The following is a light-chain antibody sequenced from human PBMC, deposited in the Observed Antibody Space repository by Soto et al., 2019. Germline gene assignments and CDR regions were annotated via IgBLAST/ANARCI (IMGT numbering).Light chain of an antibody. J-gene: IGKJ1*01. Sequence: DIQMTQSPSSLSASVGDRVTITCGASQSIGTNLNWYQQRPGKAPKRLIYAVSSLQSGVSSRFTSSGSGTDLDLSINSLQREDFATYYCQQTYSDPPLLGKGSKV. V-gene: IGKV1-39*01. CDR2: AVS. CDR3: QQTYSDPPL. CDR1: QSIGTN.